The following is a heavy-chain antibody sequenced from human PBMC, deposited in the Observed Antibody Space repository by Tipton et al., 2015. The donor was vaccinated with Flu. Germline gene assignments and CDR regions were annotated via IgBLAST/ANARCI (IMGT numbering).Heavy chain of an antibody. CDR1: GGSFSGYY. CDR2: INHSGST. V-gene: IGHV4-34*01. Sequence: LRLSCAVYGGSFSGYYWSWIRQPPGKGLEWIGEINHSGSTNYNPSLKSRVTISVDTSKNQFSLKLSSVTAADTAVYYCAIAAAARIYYGMDVWGQGTTVTVSS. D-gene: IGHD6-13*01. CDR3: AIAAAARIYYGMDV. J-gene: IGHJ6*02.